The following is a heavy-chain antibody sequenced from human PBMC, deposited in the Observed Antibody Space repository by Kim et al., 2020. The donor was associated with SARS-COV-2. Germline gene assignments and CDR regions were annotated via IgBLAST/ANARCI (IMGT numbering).Heavy chain of an antibody. Sequence: SETLSLTCAVYGGSFSGYYWSWIRQPPGKGLEWIGEINHSGSTNYNPSLKSRVTISVDTSKNQFSLKLSSVTAADTAVYYCAREAPPEGSYSEPDNNWF. CDR1: GGSFSGYY. V-gene: IGHV4-34*01. D-gene: IGHD1-26*01. J-gene: IGHJ5*01. CDR3: AREAPPEGSYSEPDNNWF. CDR2: INHSGST.